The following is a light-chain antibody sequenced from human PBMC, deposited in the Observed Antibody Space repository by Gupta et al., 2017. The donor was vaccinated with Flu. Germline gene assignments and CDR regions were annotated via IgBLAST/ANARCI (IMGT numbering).Light chain of an antibody. CDR3: QQVDRYPLT. J-gene: IGKJ4*01. CDR2: NAS. V-gene: IGKV1-9*01. Sequence: PAFLSTSVGDRVTITCRASQGVGTYLTWYQKTPGKGPHLLIYNASTVESGVPSRFSGSGSGTEFILTISSLQPEDSATYYCQQVDRYPLTFGGGTKVEI. CDR1: QGVGTY.